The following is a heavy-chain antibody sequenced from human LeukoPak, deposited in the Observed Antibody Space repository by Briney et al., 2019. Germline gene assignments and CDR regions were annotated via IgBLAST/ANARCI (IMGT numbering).Heavy chain of an antibody. CDR3: ARDQTSWFDP. CDR1: GYTFTGYY. J-gene: IGHJ5*02. Sequence: ASVKVSCKASGYTFTGYYMHWVRQAPGQGLEWMGGIIPIFGTANYAQKFQGRVTITADESTSTAYMELSSLRSEDTAVYYCARDQTSWFDPWGQGTLVTVSS. CDR2: IIPIFGTA. V-gene: IGHV1-69*13.